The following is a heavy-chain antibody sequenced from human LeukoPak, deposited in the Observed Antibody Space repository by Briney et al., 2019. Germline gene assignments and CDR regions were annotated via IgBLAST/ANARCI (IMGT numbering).Heavy chain of an antibody. CDR3: AKGAFIVADLDV. CDR1: GFTFSSYG. D-gene: IGHD5-12*01. Sequence: PGGSLRLSCAASGFTFSSYGMHWVRQAPGKGLEWVAVISYDGSNKYYADSVKGRFTISRDNSKNTLYLQMNSLRAEDTAVYYCAKGAFIVADLDVWGKGTTVTVSS. J-gene: IGHJ6*04. V-gene: IGHV3-30*18. CDR2: ISYDGSNK.